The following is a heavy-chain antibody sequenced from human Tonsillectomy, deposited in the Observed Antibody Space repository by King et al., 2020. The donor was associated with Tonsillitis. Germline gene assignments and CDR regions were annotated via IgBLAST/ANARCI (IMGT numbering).Heavy chain of an antibody. V-gene: IGHV4-30-4*01. CDR1: GGSISSGDDY. D-gene: IGHD2-2*01. CDR2: IYYTGST. CDR3: AREAIGPATHGWFDP. Sequence: VQLQESGPGLVKPSQTLSLTCTVSGGSISSGDDYWTWIRQPPGKGLEWIVYIYYTGSTYYHPSLKSRVTISLDTSNNRFPLKLNSVTAADTAVYYWAREAIGPATHGWFDPWGQGTLVTVPA. J-gene: IGHJ5*02.